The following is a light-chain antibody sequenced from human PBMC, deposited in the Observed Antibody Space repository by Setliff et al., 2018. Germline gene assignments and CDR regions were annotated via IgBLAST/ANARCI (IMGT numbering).Light chain of an antibody. CDR2: DVS. Sequence: QSVLAQPASVSGSPGQSITISCTGTSSDVGGYDYVSWYQQHPGKAPKLLISDVSHRPSGISYRFSGSKSGNTASLSISGLQAEDEADYYCSSYGSCSTRVVFGGGTQLTV. CDR3: SSYGSCSTRVV. CDR1: SSDVGGYDY. V-gene: IGLV2-14*03. J-gene: IGLJ3*02.